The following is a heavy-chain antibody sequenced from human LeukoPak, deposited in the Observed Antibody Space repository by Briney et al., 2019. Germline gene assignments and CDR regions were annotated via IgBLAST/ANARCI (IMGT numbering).Heavy chain of an antibody. D-gene: IGHD5-24*01. CDR1: GGYIGTYY. J-gene: IGHJ5*02. V-gene: IGHV4-59*08. Sequence: PSETLSLTCSVSGGYIGTYYWTWIRQPPGKGLEWIGYIFHSGATKYDTSLKGRVTISLDMSKYQFSLRLNSVTATDTAVYYCARGTGNYNYFDPWGQGTLVIVSS. CDR2: IFHSGAT. CDR3: ARGTGNYNYFDP.